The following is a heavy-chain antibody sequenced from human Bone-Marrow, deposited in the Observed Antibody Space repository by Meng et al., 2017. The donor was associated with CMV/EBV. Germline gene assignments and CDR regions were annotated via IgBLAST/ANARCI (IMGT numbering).Heavy chain of an antibody. CDR1: GYTFTGYY. D-gene: IGHD1-26*01. CDR2: INPNSGGT. J-gene: IGHJ3*02. CDR3: ARGKLGGRGAFDI. Sequence: ASVKVSCEASGYTFTGYYMHWVRQAPGQGLEWMGWINPNSGGTNYAQKFQGRVTMTRDTSISTAYMELSRLRSDDTAVYYCARGKLGGRGAFDIWGQGTMVTVSS. V-gene: IGHV1-2*02.